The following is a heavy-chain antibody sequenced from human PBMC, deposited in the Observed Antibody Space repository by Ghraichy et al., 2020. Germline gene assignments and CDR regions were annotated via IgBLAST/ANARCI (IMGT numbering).Heavy chain of an antibody. D-gene: IGHD2-8*01. V-gene: IGHV4-59*08. CDR2: IYNNGRT. CDR1: GASLRRYY. Sequence: SQTLSLTCTVSGASLRRYYWSGIREPPGKGLEWIGYIYNNGRTSYNPTLTSRVTISGDMSRNQFSLKLSSVTAADTAIYYCARYNFTNGRWDYFEYWGQGTLMSVSS. J-gene: IGHJ4*02. CDR3: ARYNFTNGRWDYFEY.